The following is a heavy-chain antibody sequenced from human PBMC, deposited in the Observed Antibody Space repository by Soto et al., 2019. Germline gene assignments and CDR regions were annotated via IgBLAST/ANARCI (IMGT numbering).Heavy chain of an antibody. CDR1: GGSFSGYY. Sequence: QVQLQQWGAGPLKPSETLSLTCAVYGGSFSGYYWSWIRQRPGKGLEWIGEINHSGSTNYNPSIKSRVTIPVDTSKNQFSLKLSSVTAADTAVYYGARGPFGWWNAFDIWGQGTMVTVS. V-gene: IGHV4-34*01. CDR2: INHSGST. CDR3: ARGPFGWWNAFDI. D-gene: IGHD2-15*01. J-gene: IGHJ3*02.